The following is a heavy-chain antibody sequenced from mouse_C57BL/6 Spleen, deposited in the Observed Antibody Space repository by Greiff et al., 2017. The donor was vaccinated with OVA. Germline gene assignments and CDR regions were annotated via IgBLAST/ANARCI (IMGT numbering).Heavy chain of an antibody. CDR3: AGGGYYDGSDWYFDG. Sequence: VQLQQPGAELVRPGSSVKLSCKASGYTFTSYWMHWVKQRPIQGLEWIGNIDPSDSETHYNQKFKDKATLTVDKSSSTAYMQLSSLTSEDSAVYYGAGGGYYDGSDWYFDGWGTGTTVTVSS. V-gene: IGHV1-52*01. CDR2: IDPSDSET. CDR1: GYTFTSYW. D-gene: IGHD1-1*01. J-gene: IGHJ1*03.